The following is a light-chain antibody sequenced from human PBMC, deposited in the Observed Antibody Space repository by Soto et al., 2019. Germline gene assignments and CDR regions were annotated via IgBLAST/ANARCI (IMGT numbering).Light chain of an antibody. CDR3: SSYTSSSPV. V-gene: IGLV2-14*01. Sequence: QSALTQPASVSGSPGQSITISCTGTSSDVGGYNYVSWYQQHPGKAPKLMIYEVSNRPSGVSNRFSGSKSGNTAALTISGLQAEDEADYHCSSYTSSSPVFGGGTKRTVL. CDR1: SSDVGGYNY. CDR2: EVS. J-gene: IGLJ3*02.